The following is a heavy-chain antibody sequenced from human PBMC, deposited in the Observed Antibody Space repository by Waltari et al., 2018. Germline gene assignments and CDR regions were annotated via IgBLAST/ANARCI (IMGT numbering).Heavy chain of an antibody. CDR1: GGSFSGYY. Sequence: QVQLQQWGAGLLKPSETLSITCAVYGGSFSGYYWSWIRQPPGKGLEWIGEINHSGSTNYNPSLKSRVTISVDTSKNQFSLKLSSVTAADTAVYYCARGGVRGYYFDYWGQGTLVTVSS. V-gene: IGHV4-34*01. J-gene: IGHJ4*02. CDR3: ARGGVRGYYFDY. CDR2: INHSGST. D-gene: IGHD3-10*01.